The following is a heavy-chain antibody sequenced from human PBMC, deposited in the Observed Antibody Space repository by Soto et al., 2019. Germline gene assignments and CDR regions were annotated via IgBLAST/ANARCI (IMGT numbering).Heavy chain of an antibody. CDR3: ARDGFSCTNGVCYLSYYYYYGMDV. CDR1: GFTFSSYA. CDR2: ISYDGSNK. V-gene: IGHV3-30-3*01. D-gene: IGHD2-8*01. Sequence: PGGSLRLSCAASGFTFSSYAMHWVRQAPGKGLEWVAVISYDGSNKYYADSVKGRFTISRDNSKNTLYLQMNSLRAEDTAVYYCARDGFSCTNGVCYLSYYYYYGMDVWGQGTTVTVSS. J-gene: IGHJ6*02.